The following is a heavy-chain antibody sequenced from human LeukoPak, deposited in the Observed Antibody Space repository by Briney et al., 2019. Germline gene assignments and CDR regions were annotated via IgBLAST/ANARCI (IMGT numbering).Heavy chain of an antibody. Sequence: PSETLSLTCTVSGGSISSGGYFWSWIRQPAGKGLQWIGRIYTSGGTDYNPSLKSRVTVSIDTSKNQFSLKLSSVTAADTAVYYCARGIGALGYWGQGTLVTVSS. J-gene: IGHJ4*02. V-gene: IGHV4-61*02. D-gene: IGHD3-3*01. CDR2: IYTSGGT. CDR3: ARGIGALGY. CDR1: GGSISSGGYF.